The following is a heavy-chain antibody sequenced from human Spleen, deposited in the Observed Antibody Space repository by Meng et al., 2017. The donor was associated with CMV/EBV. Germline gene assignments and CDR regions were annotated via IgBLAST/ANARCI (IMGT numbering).Heavy chain of an antibody. D-gene: IGHD3-10*01. J-gene: IGHJ4*02. Sequence: ASVKVSCKASGYTFTGYYMHWVRQAPGQGLEWMGWISPNSGDTNYAQKLQGRVTMTTDTSTSTAYMDLRSLRSEDTALYYCAANYGSGSYYNYWGQGTLVTVSS. CDR3: AANYGSGSYYNY. CDR1: GYTFTGYY. CDR2: ISPNSGDT. V-gene: IGHV1-18*04.